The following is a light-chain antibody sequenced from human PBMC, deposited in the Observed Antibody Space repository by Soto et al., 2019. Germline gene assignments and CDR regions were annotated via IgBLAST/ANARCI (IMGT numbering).Light chain of an antibody. J-gene: IGKJ5*01. Sequence: DIQIPQSSSTLSGSVAATVTIGGRASQTSSSWLAWYQQKPGKAPKLLIYKASTLKSGVPSRFSGSGSGTEFTLTISSLQPEDFATYYCLQHNSYPITFGQGT. CDR3: LQHNSYPIT. CDR2: KAS. CDR1: QTSSSW. V-gene: IGKV1-5*03.